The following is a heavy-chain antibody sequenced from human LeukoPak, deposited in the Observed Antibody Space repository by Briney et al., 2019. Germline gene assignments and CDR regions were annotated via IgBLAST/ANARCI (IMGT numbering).Heavy chain of an antibody. CDR1: GFTFSDYT. V-gene: IGHV3-21*01. D-gene: IGHD2-21*01. Sequence: GGSLRLSCAASGFTFSDYTMNWARQAPGKGLEWVSSISSSSSYIYYADSVKGRFTISRDNAKNSLYLQMNSLRAEDTAVYYCARASSAFCGGDCYPPTYFDYWGQGTLVTVSS. J-gene: IGHJ4*02. CDR3: ARASSAFCGGDCYPPTYFDY. CDR2: ISSSSSYI.